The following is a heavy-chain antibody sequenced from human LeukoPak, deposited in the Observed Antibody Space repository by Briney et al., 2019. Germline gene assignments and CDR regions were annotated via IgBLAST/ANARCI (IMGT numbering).Heavy chain of an antibody. CDR1: GGSISSSSYF. CDR2: IYYSGTT. V-gene: IGHV4-39*01. J-gene: IGHJ4*02. CDR3: VRMTTVITRIY. D-gene: IGHD4-11*01. Sequence: PSETLSLTCTVSGGSISSSSYFWGWIRQPPGKGMEWIGNIYYSGTTYYNPSLKSRITMSIDTSKNRFSLRVSSVTAADTAVYYCVRMTTVITRIYWGQGTLVTVSS.